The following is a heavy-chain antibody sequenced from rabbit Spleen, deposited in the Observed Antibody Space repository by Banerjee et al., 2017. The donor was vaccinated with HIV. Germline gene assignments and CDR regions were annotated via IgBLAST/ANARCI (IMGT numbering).Heavy chain of an antibody. V-gene: IGHV1S45*01. CDR1: GFSFSSSYY. J-gene: IGHJ4*01. CDR2: VYAGSSGST. Sequence: QEQLVESGGGLVQPEGSLTLTCTASGFSFSSSYYMCWVRQAPGKGLEWIACVYAGSSGSTYYASWAKGRFTISKTSSTTVTLQMTSLTAADTATYFCARAAGYVGYGYASWGPGTLVTVS. CDR3: ARAAGYVGYGYAS. D-gene: IGHD6-1*01.